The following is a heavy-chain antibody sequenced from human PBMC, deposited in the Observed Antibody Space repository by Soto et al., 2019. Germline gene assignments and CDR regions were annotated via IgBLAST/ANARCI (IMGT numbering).Heavy chain of an antibody. Sequence: VGSLRLSCAASGFTFSSYSMNWVRQAPGKGLEWVSSISSSSSYIYYADSVKGRFTISRDNAKNSLYLQMNSLRAEDTAVYYCARDFFSSSSYFDYWGQGTLVTVSS. J-gene: IGHJ4*02. CDR1: GFTFSSYS. CDR2: ISSSSSYI. D-gene: IGHD6-6*01. V-gene: IGHV3-21*01. CDR3: ARDFFSSSSYFDY.